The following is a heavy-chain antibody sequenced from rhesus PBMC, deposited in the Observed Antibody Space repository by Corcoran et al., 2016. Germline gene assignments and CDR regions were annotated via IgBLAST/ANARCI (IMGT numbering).Heavy chain of an antibody. CDR2: IYGDSGTT. J-gene: IGHJ4*01. D-gene: IGHD6-13*01. CDR1: GGSASDIYS. Sequence: QVQLLESGPGLVKPSETLSLTCTVSGGSASDIYSWNWIRQVPGKGLEWIANIYGDSGTTYNNPSLKSRVTLSVDTSKNQLSLKLSSVTAADTAVYYCARHISSWSLYWGQGVLVTVSS. CDR3: ARHISSWSLY. V-gene: IGHV4S9*01.